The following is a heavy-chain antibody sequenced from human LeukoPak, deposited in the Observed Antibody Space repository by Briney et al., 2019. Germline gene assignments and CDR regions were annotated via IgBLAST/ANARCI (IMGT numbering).Heavy chain of an antibody. V-gene: IGHV6-1*01. D-gene: IGHD6-19*01. J-gene: IGHJ6*02. CDR2: TYYRSKWYN. Sequence: SQTLSLTCAISGDSVSSNSAAWNWIRQSPSRGLEWLGRTYYRSKWYNDYAVSVKSRITINPDTSKNQFSLQLNSVTPEGTAVYYCARSGAAVAYYYYGMDVWGQGTTVTVSS. CDR3: ARSGAAVAYYYYGMDV. CDR1: GDSVSSNSAA.